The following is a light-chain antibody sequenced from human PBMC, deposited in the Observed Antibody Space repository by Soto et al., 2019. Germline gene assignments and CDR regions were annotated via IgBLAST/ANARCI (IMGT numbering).Light chain of an antibody. J-gene: IGKJ1*01. CDR1: QYISSY. Sequence: DIPMTQSPSSLSAFAGDRVTITCRASQYISSYLNWYQQKPGKAPQVLIYGASRLQSGVPSRFSGRGSGTDFTLSITSLQPEDSATYFCQHTYSSPWTFGQGTNVEVK. CDR2: GAS. V-gene: IGKV1-39*01. CDR3: QHTYSSPWT.